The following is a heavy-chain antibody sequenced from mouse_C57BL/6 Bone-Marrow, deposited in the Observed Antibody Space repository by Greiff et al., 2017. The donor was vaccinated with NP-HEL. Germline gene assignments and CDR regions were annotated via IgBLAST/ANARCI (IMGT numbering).Heavy chain of an antibody. V-gene: IGHV14-4*01. CDR2: IDPENGDT. J-gene: IGHJ1*03. D-gene: IGHD1-1*01. CDR1: GFNIKDDY. Sequence: VQLQQSGAELVRPGASVKLSCTASGFNIKDDYMHWVKQRPEQGLEWIGWIDPENGDTEYASKFQGKATITADPSSNTAYLQLSSLTSEDTAVYSCTPCYYGSSYWYFDVWGTGTTVTVST. CDR3: TPCYYGSSYWYFDV.